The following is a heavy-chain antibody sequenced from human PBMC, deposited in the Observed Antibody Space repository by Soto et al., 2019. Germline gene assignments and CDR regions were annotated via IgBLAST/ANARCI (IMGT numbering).Heavy chain of an antibody. CDR2: INPNSGGA. CDR3: ARREGSSWFFYYFDF. J-gene: IGHJ4*02. Sequence: ASLKVSWKTSGYTFTGYYLHWSRQKTGQGLEWMGCINPNSGGANYAQQFQGRVTMTGDTSISTAYLEFNSLRSDDTAVYYCARREGSSWFFYYFDFWGRGTPVTFPS. V-gene: IGHV1-2*02. D-gene: IGHD6-13*01. CDR1: GYTFTGYY.